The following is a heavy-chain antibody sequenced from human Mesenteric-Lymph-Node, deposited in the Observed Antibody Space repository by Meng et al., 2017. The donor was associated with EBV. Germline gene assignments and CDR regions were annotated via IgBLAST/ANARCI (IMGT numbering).Heavy chain of an antibody. Sequence: VAVQEAGPGRVKRSGTLSLTCSVSGGSFSGNIGRSWIREPPGKGLEWIGEVFNIGSTNYNPSLKSRGTISLDTSKNQFSLKLTSVTAEDSAVYFCARVSEISGTWLDCWGQGTLVTVSS. V-gene: IGHV4-4*02. D-gene: IGHD1-7*01. CDR1: GGSFSGNIG. CDR2: VFNIGST. J-gene: IGHJ1*01. CDR3: ARVSEISGTWLDC.